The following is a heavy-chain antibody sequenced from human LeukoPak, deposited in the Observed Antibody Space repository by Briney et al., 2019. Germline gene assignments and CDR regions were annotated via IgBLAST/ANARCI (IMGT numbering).Heavy chain of an antibody. Sequence: SVKVSCKASGGTFSSYAISWVRQAPGQGLEWMGGIIPIFGTANYAQNFQGRVTMTRDTSISTAYMELSRLASDDTAVYYCARDPSVKYYMDVWGKGTTVTVSS. V-gene: IGHV1-69*05. D-gene: IGHD4-17*01. CDR1: GGTFSSYA. J-gene: IGHJ6*03. CDR2: IIPIFGTA. CDR3: ARDPSVKYYMDV.